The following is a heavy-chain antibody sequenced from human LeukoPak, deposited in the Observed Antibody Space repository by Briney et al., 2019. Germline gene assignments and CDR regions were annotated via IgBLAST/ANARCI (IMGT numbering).Heavy chain of an antibody. J-gene: IGHJ4*02. Sequence: GGSLRLSCAASGFTFNSYAMSWVRQAPGKGLEWVSRISDSGGSTYYADSVKGRFTISRDNSKNTLYLQINSLRAEDTAVYYCASPYSSGWSTLDFWGPGTLVTVSS. CDR2: ISDSGGST. D-gene: IGHD6-19*01. V-gene: IGHV3-23*01. CDR1: GFTFNSYA. CDR3: ASPYSSGWSTLDF.